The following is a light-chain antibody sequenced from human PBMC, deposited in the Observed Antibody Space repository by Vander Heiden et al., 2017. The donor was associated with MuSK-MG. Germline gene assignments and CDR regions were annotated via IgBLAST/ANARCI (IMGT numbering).Light chain of an antibody. CDR3: ASWDDSLNGLHV. V-gene: IGLV1-44*01. CDR1: STNIGSNT. Sequence: QSVLTQPPSASGTPGQRVPPPCSGSSTNIGSNTVKWYRQLPGTAPKLLIYSDNQRPSGVPDRFSGSRSGTAASLAISGLQSEDEADYYCASWDDSLNGLHVFGTGTKVTVL. CDR2: SDN. J-gene: IGLJ1*01.